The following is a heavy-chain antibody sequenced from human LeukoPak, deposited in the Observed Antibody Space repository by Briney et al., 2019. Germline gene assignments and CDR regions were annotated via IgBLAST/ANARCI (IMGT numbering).Heavy chain of an antibody. D-gene: IGHD3-16*02. V-gene: IGHV4-34*01. CDR3: ARVYDYVWGSYRYNPSYFDY. CDR2: INHSGST. J-gene: IGHJ4*02. Sequence: SETLSLTCAVYGGSFSGYYWSWIRQPPGKGLEWNGEINHSGSTNYNPSLKSRVTISVDTSKNQFSLKLSSVTAADTAVYYCARVYDYVWGSYRYNPSYFDYWGQGTLVTVS. CDR1: GGSFSGYY.